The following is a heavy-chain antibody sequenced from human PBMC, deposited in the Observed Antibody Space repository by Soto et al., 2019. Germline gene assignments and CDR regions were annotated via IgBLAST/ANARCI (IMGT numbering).Heavy chain of an antibody. CDR3: AGGTYYFDY. V-gene: IGHV3-33*01. CDR1: GFTFCNYG. CDR2: ILYDGSNK. D-gene: IGHD1-26*01. J-gene: IGHJ4*01. Sequence: QVQLVEFGGDVVQPGRSLRLSCAASGFTFCNYGMHWARQAPGKGLEWVAAILYDGSNKYYADSVKGRFTISRDNSKNTLYLQMNSLRAEDTAVYYCAGGTYYFDYCGHGTLVTVSS.